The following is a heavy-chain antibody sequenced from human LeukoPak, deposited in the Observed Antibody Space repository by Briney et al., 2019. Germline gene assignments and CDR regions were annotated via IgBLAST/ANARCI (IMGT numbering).Heavy chain of an antibody. CDR2: ISSGGRTM. CDR3: VREHYNYYMDV. V-gene: IGHV3-48*03. J-gene: IGHJ6*03. CDR1: GFTFSSYE. Sequence: PGGSLRLSCAASGFTFSSYEMNWVRQAPGKGLEWISYISSGGRTMYYTDSVKGRFTISRDNGKNSLYLQMNSLRAEDTALYYCVREHYNYYMDVWGKGTTVTVSS.